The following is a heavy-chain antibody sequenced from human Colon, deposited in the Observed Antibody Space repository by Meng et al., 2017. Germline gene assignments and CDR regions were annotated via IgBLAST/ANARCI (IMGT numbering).Heavy chain of an antibody. CDR1: GYSFTSYG. Sequence: QVQLVQSGAELKKPGASVKVSCQASGYSFTSYGMHWLRQAPGQRPEWMGWIYPADGNRRYSQKFQDRLTITTDTFARTAYMELSSLRSGDTAVYFCARDERGGPYYFDYWGQGTLVTVSS. V-gene: IGHV1-3*01. CDR3: ARDERGGPYYFDY. J-gene: IGHJ4*02. CDR2: IYPADGNR.